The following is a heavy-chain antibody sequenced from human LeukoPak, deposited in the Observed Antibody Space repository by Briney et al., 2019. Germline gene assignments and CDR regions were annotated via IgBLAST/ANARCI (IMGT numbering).Heavy chain of an antibody. J-gene: IGHJ4*02. CDR1: GFTSDNYW. D-gene: IGHD3-16*01. V-gene: IGHV3-7*01. Sequence: GGSLRLSCAASGFTSDNYWMNWVRQAPGRGLEWVAIIKHDGSQKFYVDSVKGRFTISRDTAKSSLYLLMNSLRTEDTAMYYCARASLSSLLTFDYWGQGTLVTVSS. CDR3: ARASLSSLLTFDY. CDR2: IKHDGSQK.